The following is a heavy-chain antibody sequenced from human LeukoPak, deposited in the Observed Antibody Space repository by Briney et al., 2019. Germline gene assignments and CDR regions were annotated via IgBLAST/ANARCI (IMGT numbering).Heavy chain of an antibody. V-gene: IGHV4-59*08. CDR1: GGTISSYY. CDR3: ARWYSSGWAFDC. J-gene: IGHJ4*02. CDR2: VHYSGST. D-gene: IGHD6-19*01. Sequence: SETRSLTCTVSGGTISSYYWNWIRQPPGKGLEWIGYVHYSGSTKYNPSLKSRVTISVDTSKNQFSLKLSSVTAADTAVYYCARWYSSGWAFDCWGQGTLVTVSS.